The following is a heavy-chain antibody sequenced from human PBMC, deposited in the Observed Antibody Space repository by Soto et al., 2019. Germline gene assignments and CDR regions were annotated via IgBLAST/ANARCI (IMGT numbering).Heavy chain of an antibody. CDR2: IYSGGST. CDR1: GFTVSSNY. V-gene: IGHV3-53*01. J-gene: IGHJ4*02. Sequence: GGSLRLSXAASGFTVSSNYMSWVRQAPGKGLEWVSVIYSGGSTYYADSVKGRFTISRDNSKNTLYLQMNSLRAEDTAVYYCARAPILLAAAGMGEGYWGQGTLVTVSS. D-gene: IGHD6-13*01. CDR3: ARAPILLAAAGMGEGY.